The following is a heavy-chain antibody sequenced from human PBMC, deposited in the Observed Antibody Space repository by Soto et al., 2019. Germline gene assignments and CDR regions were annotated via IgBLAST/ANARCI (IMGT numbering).Heavy chain of an antibody. CDR2: IKQDGSEK. V-gene: IGHV3-7*05. J-gene: IGHJ4*02. Sequence: GLPLRLFSAASGFTFIRHWISSVRLAPGKRLTRLANIKQDGSEKYYVDSVKGRFTISRDNAKNSLYLQMNSLRAEDTAVYYCARDGRIAVAGNLLYYFDYWGQGTLVTVPS. CDR1: GFTFIRHW. CDR3: ARDGRIAVAGNLLYYFDY. D-gene: IGHD6-19*01.